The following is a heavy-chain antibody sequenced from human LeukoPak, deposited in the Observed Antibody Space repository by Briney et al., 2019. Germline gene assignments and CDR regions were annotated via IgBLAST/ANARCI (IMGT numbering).Heavy chain of an antibody. CDR3: ARGRYCSSTSCYIPHGAFDI. Sequence: SETLSLTCTVSGGSISSGDYYWSWIRQPPGKGLEWIGYIYYSGSTYYNPSLKSRVTISVDTSKNQFSLKLSSVTAADTAVYYCARGRYCSSTSCYIPHGAFDIWGQGTMVTVSS. J-gene: IGHJ3*02. CDR2: IYYSGST. V-gene: IGHV4-30-4*08. D-gene: IGHD2-2*02. CDR1: GGSISSGDYY.